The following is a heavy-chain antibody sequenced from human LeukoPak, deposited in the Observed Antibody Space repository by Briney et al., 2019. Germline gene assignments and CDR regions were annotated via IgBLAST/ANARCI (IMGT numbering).Heavy chain of an antibody. CDR1: GGTFSSYA. CDR2: IIPIFGTA. Sequence: ASVKVSCKASGGTFSSYAISWVRQAPGQGLEWMGGIIPIFGTANYAQKFQGRVTITADKSTSTAYMELRSLRSDDTAVYYCARGIDYYDSSGYYYRGMNWFDPWGQGTLVTVSS. V-gene: IGHV1-69*06. CDR3: ARGIDYYDSSGYYYRGMNWFDP. D-gene: IGHD3-22*01. J-gene: IGHJ5*02.